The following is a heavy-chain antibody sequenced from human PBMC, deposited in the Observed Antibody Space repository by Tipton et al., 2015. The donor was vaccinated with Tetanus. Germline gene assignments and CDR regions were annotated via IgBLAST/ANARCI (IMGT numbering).Heavy chain of an antibody. CDR2: IYSGGST. CDR3: AREGVLWFGELQDNYYYYGMDV. D-gene: IGHD3-10*01. CDR1: GFTFSRYW. Sequence: VQLVQSGGGLVQPGGSLRLSCAASGFTFSRYWMSWVRQAPGKGLERVSVIYSGGSTYYADSVKGRFTISRDNSKNTLYLQMNSLRAEDTAVYYCAREGVLWFGELQDNYYYYGMDVWGQGTTVTVSS. J-gene: IGHJ6*02. V-gene: IGHV3-66*01.